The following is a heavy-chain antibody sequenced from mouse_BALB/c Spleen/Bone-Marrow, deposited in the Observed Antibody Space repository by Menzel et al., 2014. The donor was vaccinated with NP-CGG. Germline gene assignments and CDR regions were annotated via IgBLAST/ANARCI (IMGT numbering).Heavy chain of an antibody. CDR2: IYPGSGNA. D-gene: IGHD2-1*01. CDR1: GYTFTPYW. V-gene: IGHV1S22*01. J-gene: IGHJ3*01. CDR3: TRWNGNYEGFAY. Sequence: LQQSGSELVRPGASGRLSCKASGYTFTPYWMPWVKQRHGQGLDWIGNIYPGSGNANYDEKFKSRGTLTVDTSSSTAYMHLSGLTSEDSAVYYCTRWNGNYEGFAYWGQGTLVTVSA.